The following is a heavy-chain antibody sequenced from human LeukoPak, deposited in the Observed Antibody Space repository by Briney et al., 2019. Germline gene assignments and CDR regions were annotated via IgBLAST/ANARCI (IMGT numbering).Heavy chain of an antibody. CDR3: SGRWYGSGRYSCYMDV. V-gene: IGHV1-24*01. CDR1: GYTLTELS. D-gene: IGHD2-15*01. CDR2: SDPEDGET. Sequence: ASVKVSCKVSGYTLTELSMHWVRQAPGKGLEWMGGSDPEDGETIYAQKFQGRVTVTEDTSTDTAYMELSSLRSEDTAVYYCSGRWYGSGRYSCYMDVWGKGTTVTVSS. J-gene: IGHJ6*03.